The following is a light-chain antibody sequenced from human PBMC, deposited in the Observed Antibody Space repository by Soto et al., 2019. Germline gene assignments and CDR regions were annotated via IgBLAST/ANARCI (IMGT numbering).Light chain of an antibody. CDR1: QSISSN. CDR3: HQYDDWARYT. CDR2: GAS. Sequence: EIVMTQSPATLSVSPGERATLSCRASQSISSNLAWYQQKPGQAPRLLIYGASTRATGIPARFSGSGSGTESTLTISSLQSEDFAVYYCHQYDDWARYTFGQGTKLE. J-gene: IGKJ2*01. V-gene: IGKV3-15*01.